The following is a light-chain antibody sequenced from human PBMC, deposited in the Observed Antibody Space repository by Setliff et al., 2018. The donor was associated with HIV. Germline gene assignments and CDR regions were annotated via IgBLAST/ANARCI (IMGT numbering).Light chain of an antibody. CDR1: SSDIGNSYL. J-gene: IGLJ2*01. CDR2: EAT. Sequence: QSVLAQPASVSGSPGQSITISCTGTSSDIGNSYLVSWYQQHPGKAPKLIIYEATQRPSGFSHRFSGSKSGNTASLTIAGLQAEDEADYYCCSFAGDTIYVLFGGGTKGTVL. CDR3: CSFAGDTIYVL. V-gene: IGLV2-23*01.